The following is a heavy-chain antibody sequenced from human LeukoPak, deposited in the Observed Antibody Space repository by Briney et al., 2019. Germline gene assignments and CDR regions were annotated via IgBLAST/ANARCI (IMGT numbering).Heavy chain of an antibody. V-gene: IGHV3-33*01. D-gene: IGHD3-22*01. Sequence: GRSLRLSCAASGFTFSSYGMHWVRQAQGKGLEWVAVIWYDGSNKYYADSVKGRFTISRDNSKNTLYLQMNSLRAEDTAVYYCARDRVRWDYYDSSGYYHEGVDYWGQGTLVTVSS. CDR1: GFTFSSYG. CDR2: IWYDGSNK. CDR3: ARDRVRWDYYDSSGYYHEGVDY. J-gene: IGHJ4*02.